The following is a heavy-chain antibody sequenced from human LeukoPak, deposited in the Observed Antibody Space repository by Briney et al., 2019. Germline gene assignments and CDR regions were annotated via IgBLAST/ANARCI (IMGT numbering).Heavy chain of an antibody. CDR3: ARHPLITYYYYMDV. CDR2: IYTSGST. CDR1: GGSISSGSYY. V-gene: IGHV4-61*02. Sequence: PSQTLSLTCTVSGGSISSGSYYWSWIRQPAGKGLEWIGRIYTSGSTNYNPSLKSRVTIPVDTSKNQFSLKLSSVTAADTAVYYCARHPLITYYYYMDVWGKGTTVTVSS. J-gene: IGHJ6*03. D-gene: IGHD3-10*01.